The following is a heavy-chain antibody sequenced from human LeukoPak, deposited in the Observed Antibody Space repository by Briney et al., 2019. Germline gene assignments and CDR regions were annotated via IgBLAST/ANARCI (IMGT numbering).Heavy chain of an antibody. CDR3: ATEVGQWLVRT. Sequence: PETLSLTCGVSCYSISSGYYWGWIRQPPGKGLEWIGSIYHSGRTYYNPSLKSRVTISVDTSKNQFSLKLTSVTAADTAVYYCATEVGQWLVRTWGQGTLVTVSS. CDR1: CYSISSGYY. J-gene: IGHJ4*02. V-gene: IGHV4-38-2*01. D-gene: IGHD6-19*01. CDR2: IYHSGRT.